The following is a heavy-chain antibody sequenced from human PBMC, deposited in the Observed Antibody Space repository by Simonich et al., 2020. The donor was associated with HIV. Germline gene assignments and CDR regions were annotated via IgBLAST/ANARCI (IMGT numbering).Heavy chain of an antibody. J-gene: IGHJ4*02. CDR1: GFTFSTYS. CDR3: ARDPSDYFDTSGYYHGHFDY. V-gene: IGHV3-21*01. CDR2: ISSTSTYI. D-gene: IGHD3-22*01. Sequence: EVQLVESGGGLVKPGGSLRLSCAASGFTFSTYSMNWVRQAPGKGLEWGSSISSTSTYIYYADSVNGRFTIYRDNAKNSLYLQRNSLRAEDTAVYYCARDPSDYFDTSGYYHGHFDYWGQGTLVTVSS.